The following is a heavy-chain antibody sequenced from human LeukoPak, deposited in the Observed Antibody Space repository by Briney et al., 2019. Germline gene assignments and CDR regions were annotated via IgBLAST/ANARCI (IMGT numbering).Heavy chain of an antibody. CDR1: GFNFRDFS. CDR3: ARHPYDILTGPSFDY. Sequence: GGSLRLSCAASGFNFRDFSMHWVRQVPGQGLEWVSLVSGDGDTTHYADSLKGRFTISRDNAKNTLYLQMNSLRAEDTAVYYCARHPYDILTGPSFDYWGQGTLVTVSS. V-gene: IGHV3-43*02. D-gene: IGHD3-9*01. CDR2: VSGDGDTT. J-gene: IGHJ4*02.